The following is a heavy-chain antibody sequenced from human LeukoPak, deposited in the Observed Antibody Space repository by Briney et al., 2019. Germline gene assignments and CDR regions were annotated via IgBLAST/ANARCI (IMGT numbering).Heavy chain of an antibody. Sequence: SETLSLTCAVSGGSISSGGYSWSWIRQPPGKGLEWIGYIYYSGSTYYNPSLKSRVTISVDTSKNQFSLKLSSVTAADTAVYYCARGSYDILTGPPGYWGQGTLVTVSS. V-gene: IGHV4-31*11. J-gene: IGHJ4*02. CDR1: GGSISSGGYS. CDR3: ARGSYDILTGPPGY. CDR2: IYYSGST. D-gene: IGHD3-9*01.